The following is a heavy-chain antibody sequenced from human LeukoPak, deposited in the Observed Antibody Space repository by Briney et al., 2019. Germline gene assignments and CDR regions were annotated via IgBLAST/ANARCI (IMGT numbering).Heavy chain of an antibody. CDR1: GYSFTKYW. CDR3: ARPLISSGSYPDY. J-gene: IGHJ4*02. V-gene: IGHV5-51*01. D-gene: IGHD1-26*01. CDR2: IYPGDSAT. Sequence: GESLKISCKGSGYSFTKYWIAWVRQMPGKGLEWMGIIYPGDSATRYSPSFQGQVTISADKSISTAYLQWSSLKASDTAMYYCARPLISSGSYPDYWGQGTLVTVSS.